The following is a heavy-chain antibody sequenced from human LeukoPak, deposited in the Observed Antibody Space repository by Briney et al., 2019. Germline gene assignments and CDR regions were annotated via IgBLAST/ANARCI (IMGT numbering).Heavy chain of an antibody. CDR3: ARGFCSGGSCYSYDY. J-gene: IGHJ4*02. Sequence: ASVKLSCKASGSTFSTYYMHWVRQAPGQGLEWMGVIDPSGGSTNYARKFQGRVTMTSDTSTSTVYMELSSLRSEDTAVYYCARGFCSGGSCYSYDYWGQGTLVTVSS. CDR1: GSTFSTYY. D-gene: IGHD2-15*01. V-gene: IGHV1-46*01. CDR2: IDPSGGST.